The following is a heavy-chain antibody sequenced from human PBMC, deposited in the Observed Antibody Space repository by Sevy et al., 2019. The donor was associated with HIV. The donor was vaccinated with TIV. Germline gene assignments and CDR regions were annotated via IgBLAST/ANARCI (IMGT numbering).Heavy chain of an antibody. J-gene: IGHJ6*02. Sequence: GGSLRLSCAASGFTFSSYGMHWVRQAPGKGLEWVAFTRYDGSNKYYADSVKGRFTISRDNSKNTLYLQMNSLRAEDTAVYYCAKDPSTYSSSWYRYYYYYYGMDVWGQWTTVTVSS. CDR1: GFTFSSYG. V-gene: IGHV3-30*02. D-gene: IGHD6-13*01. CDR2: TRYDGSNK. CDR3: AKDPSTYSSSWYRYYYYYYGMDV.